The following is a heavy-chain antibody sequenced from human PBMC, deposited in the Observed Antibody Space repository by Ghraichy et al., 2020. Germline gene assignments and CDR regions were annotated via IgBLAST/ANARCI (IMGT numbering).Heavy chain of an antibody. CDR1: GFSLRTRGMC. J-gene: IGHJ3*01. CDR3: ARMVLTVAGRGASDV. D-gene: IGHD6-19*01. V-gene: IGHV2-70*01. Sequence: SGPTLVKPTQTLTLTCTFSGFSLRTRGMCVSWIRQPPGKAPEWLALINWDDDKYYTKSLKTRLTISKDTSRNQVVLTMSNMDPMDTGTYYCARMVLTVAGRGASDVWGQGTMVTVSS. CDR2: INWDDDK.